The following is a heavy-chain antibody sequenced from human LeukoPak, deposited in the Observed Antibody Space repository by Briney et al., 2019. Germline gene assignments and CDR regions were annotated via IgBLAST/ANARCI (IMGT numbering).Heavy chain of an antibody. D-gene: IGHD2-15*01. CDR3: ARGKAYCSGGSCYPLDY. V-gene: IGHV4-34*01. CDR2: INHSGST. J-gene: IGHJ4*02. Sequence: PSETLSLTCAVYGGSFSGYYWSWIRQPPGKGLEWIGEINHSGSTNYNPSLKSRVTISVDTSNNQFSLKLSSVTAADTAVYCCARGKAYCSGGSCYPLDYWGQGTLVTVSS. CDR1: GGSFSGYY.